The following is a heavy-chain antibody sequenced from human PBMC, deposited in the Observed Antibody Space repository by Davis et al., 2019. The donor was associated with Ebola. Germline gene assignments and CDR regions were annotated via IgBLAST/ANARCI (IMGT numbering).Heavy chain of an antibody. J-gene: IGHJ5*02. CDR3: ASNAWAGFDP. D-gene: IGHD1-26*01. CDR2: VNQDGSQT. Sequence: GGSLRLSCAASGFTFSSYWMSWVRQAPGKGLEWVATVNQDGSQTYYVPSVKGRFTMSRDDAKNSLYLQINNLRVDDTAVYYCASNAWAGFDPWGQGTLVTVSS. V-gene: IGHV3-7*03. CDR1: GFTFSSYW.